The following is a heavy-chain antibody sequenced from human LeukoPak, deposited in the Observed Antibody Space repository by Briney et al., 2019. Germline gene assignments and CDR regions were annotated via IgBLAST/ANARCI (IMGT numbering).Heavy chain of an antibody. V-gene: IGHV4-59*08. CDR1: GGSISSYY. CDR3: AGWPFGDYYYYYGMDV. D-gene: IGHD2-15*01. CDR2: IYYSGST. Sequence: SETLSLTCTVSGGSISSYYWSWIRQPPGKGLEWIGYIYYSGSTNYNPSLKSRVTISVDTSKNQFSLKLSSVTAADTAVYYCAGWPFGDYYYYYGMDVWGQGTTVTVSS. J-gene: IGHJ6*02.